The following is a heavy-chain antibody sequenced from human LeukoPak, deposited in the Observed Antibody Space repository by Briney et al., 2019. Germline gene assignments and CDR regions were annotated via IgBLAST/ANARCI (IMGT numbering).Heavy chain of an antibody. V-gene: IGHV4-4*07. D-gene: IGHD2-15*01. CDR1: GGSISSFY. J-gene: IGHJ4*02. CDR2: ICSSGNT. CDR3: AREVVIAATYDY. Sequence: SETLSLTCTVSGGSISSFYWSWIRQPAGKGLEWIGRICSSGNTNYNPSLKSRVTMSVDTSKNQFSLKLSSVTAADTAVYYCAREVVIAATYDYWGQGTLVTVSS.